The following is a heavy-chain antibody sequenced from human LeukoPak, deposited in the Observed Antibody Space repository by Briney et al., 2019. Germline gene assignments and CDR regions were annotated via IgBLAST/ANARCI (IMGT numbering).Heavy chain of an antibody. CDR1: GGSISSYY. V-gene: IGHV4-59*01. J-gene: IGHJ4*02. D-gene: IGHD4-17*01. CDR2: IYYSGST. Sequence: SETLSLTCTVSGGSISSYYWSWIRQPPGKGLEWIGYIYYSGSTNYNPSLKSRVTISADTSKNQFSLELSSVTAADTAVYYCARLKATVSIHAYFDSWGQGTLVTVSS. CDR3: ARLKATVSIHAYFDS.